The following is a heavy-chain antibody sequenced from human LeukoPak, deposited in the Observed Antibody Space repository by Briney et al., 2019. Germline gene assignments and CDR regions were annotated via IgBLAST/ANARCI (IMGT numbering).Heavy chain of an antibody. CDR3: ARLMDNNYEGSAFDS. CDR2: IGTYDGHT. D-gene: IGHD3-3*01. V-gene: IGHV1-18*01. CDR1: GYSFTDYI. J-gene: IGHJ4*02. Sequence: EASVKVSCKTTGYSFTDYISAWVRQAPGQGLEWLGWIGTYDGHTSYAQKVQGRVTMTTDTSATTAYLELRSLTSDDTALYYCARLMDNNYEGSAFDSWGQGTLVTVSS.